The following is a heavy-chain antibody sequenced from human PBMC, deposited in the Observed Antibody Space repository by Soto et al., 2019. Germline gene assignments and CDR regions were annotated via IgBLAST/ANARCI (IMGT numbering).Heavy chain of an antibody. CDR3: ARDLYCSGGSCPI. CDR2: IIPIFGTA. V-gene: IGHV1-69*06. D-gene: IGHD2-15*01. J-gene: IGHJ4*02. CDR1: GGTFSSYA. Sequence: SVKVSCKASGGTFSSYAISWVRQAPGQGLEWMGGIIPIFGTANYAQKFQGRVTITADKSTSTAYMELSSLRSEDTAVYYCARDLYCSGGSCPIWGQGTLVTVS.